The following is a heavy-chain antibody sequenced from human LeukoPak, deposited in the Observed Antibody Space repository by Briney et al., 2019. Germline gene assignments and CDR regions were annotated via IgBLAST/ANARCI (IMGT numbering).Heavy chain of an antibody. Sequence: SETLSLTRAVYGGSFSGYFWSWVPQPPGKGLEGIGEINHSGSTNYTQSLKSRVTISVDTTKNQCSLMLSSVTAADTAVYYCARGWFGELSPSLDYWGKGIVVTVSS. J-gene: IGHJ4*02. D-gene: IGHD3-10*01. CDR3: ARGWFGELSPSLDY. CDR1: GGSFSGYF. V-gene: IGHV4-34*01. CDR2: INHSGST.